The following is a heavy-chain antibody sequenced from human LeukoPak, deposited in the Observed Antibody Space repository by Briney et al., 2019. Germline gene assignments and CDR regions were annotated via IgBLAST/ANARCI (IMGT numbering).Heavy chain of an antibody. J-gene: IGHJ4*02. CDR2: IKQDGTEK. CDR3: AKVAKYYYGSETYYFFEH. V-gene: IGHV3-7*01. CDR1: GFTFTTYW. Sequence: GGSLRLSCAASGFTFTTYWMSWVRQAPGKGLEWVANIKQDGTEKYYVDSVKGRFTISRDNAKNSLYLQMNSLRVEDTAEYYCAKVAKYYYGSETYYFFEHWGQGTPVTASS. D-gene: IGHD3-10*01.